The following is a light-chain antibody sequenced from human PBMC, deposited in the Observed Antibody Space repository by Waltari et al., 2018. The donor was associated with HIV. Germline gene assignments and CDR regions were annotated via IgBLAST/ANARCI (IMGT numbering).Light chain of an antibody. J-gene: IGLJ2*01. Sequence: QAVVTQEPSLTVTPGGTVTPTFGSTTGPVTSGHSPYWFQQRPGQAPRTLIHDTSNKHSWTPARFSGSLLGGKAALTLSGAQPEDEAEYYCLLSYGGPRVFGGGTKLTVL. CDR2: DTS. CDR3: LLSYGGPRV. CDR1: TGPVTSGHS. V-gene: IGLV7-46*01.